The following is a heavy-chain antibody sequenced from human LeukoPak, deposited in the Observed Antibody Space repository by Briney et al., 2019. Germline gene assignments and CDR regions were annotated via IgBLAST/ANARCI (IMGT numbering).Heavy chain of an antibody. Sequence: SETLSLTCTVSGGSISTSNYYWGWIRQPPGKGLEWIGYIYYSGSTNYNPSLKSRVTISVDTSKNQFSLKLSSVTAADTAVYYCARVTRSIAARFLGFDPWGQGTLVTVSS. CDR3: ARVTRSIAARFLGFDP. CDR1: GGSISTSNYY. D-gene: IGHD6-6*01. V-gene: IGHV4-61*05. J-gene: IGHJ5*02. CDR2: IYYSGST.